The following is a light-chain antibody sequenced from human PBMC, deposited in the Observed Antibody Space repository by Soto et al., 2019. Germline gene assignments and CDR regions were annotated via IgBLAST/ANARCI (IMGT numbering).Light chain of an antibody. CDR2: GAS. CDR1: QSVSSSF. V-gene: IGKV3-20*01. CDR3: QQYGSSPLT. Sequence: EIVLTQSPGTLSLSPGERATLSCRASQSVSSSFLAWYQHKPGQAPRLLIYGASSRATGIPDRFSGSGSGTDFTLTISRLEPEDLAVYYCQQYGSSPLTFGGGTKVDIK. J-gene: IGKJ4*01.